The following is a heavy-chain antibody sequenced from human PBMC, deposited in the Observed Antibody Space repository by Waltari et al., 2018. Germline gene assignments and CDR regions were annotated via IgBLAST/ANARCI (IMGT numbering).Heavy chain of an antibody. Sequence: QVQLQESGPGLVKPSETLSLTCTVSGGSISSYYWSWTRQPPGKGLEWIGYIYYSGSTNYNPSLKSRVTISVDTSKNQFSLKLSSVTAADTAVYYCARGEVYYYYYYYMDVWGKGTTVTVSS. CDR3: ARGEVYYYYYYYMDV. CDR1: GGSISSYY. J-gene: IGHJ6*03. D-gene: IGHD2-8*01. CDR2: IYYSGST. V-gene: IGHV4-59*01.